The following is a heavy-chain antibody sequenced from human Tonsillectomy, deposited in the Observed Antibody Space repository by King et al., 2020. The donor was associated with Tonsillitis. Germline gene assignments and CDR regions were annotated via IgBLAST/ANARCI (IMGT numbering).Heavy chain of an antibody. CDR3: AKDSNGYGDFGYPYYYYYCMDV. V-gene: IGHV3-30*02. CDR1: GFIFSSYG. CDR2: IRYDGSNK. Sequence: VQLVESGGGVVQPGGSLRLSCAASGFIFSSYGMHWVRQAPGKGLEWVAFIRYDGSNKYHADSVKGRFTISRDNSKNTLYLQMNSLRGEDTAVYYCAKDSNGYGDFGYPYYYYYCMDVWGQGSTVTISS. D-gene: IGHD4-17*01. J-gene: IGHJ6*02.